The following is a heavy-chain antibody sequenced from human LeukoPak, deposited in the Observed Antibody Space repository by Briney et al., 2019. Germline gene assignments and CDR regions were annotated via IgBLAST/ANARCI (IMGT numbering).Heavy chain of an antibody. D-gene: IGHD3-16*01. CDR1: GGSISSYY. CDR3: ARAYMITFGGVGSEPAAFDI. Sequence: SETLSLTCTVSGGSISSYYWSWIRQPAGKGLEWIGRIYTSGSTNYNPSLKSRVTMSVDTSKNQFSLKLSSLTAADTAVYYCARAYMITFGGVGSEPAAFDIWGQGTMVTVSS. V-gene: IGHV4-4*07. J-gene: IGHJ3*02. CDR2: IYTSGST.